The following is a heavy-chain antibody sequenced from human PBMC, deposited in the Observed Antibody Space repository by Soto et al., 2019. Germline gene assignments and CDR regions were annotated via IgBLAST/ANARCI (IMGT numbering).Heavy chain of an antibody. CDR1: GFTFNRHA. Sequence: QVQLVASGGGVVHLGRSLTLSCAASGFTFNRHAIHWVRQAPGKGLEWVTVISRDGTNEYFADSVKGRFTISRDNAKNTVFLQMNSLRREDTAVYYCARSRSGAVADSFDYWGQGTPVTVSS. J-gene: IGHJ4*02. D-gene: IGHD3-10*01. CDR3: ARSRSGAVADSFDY. V-gene: IGHV3-30-3*01. CDR2: ISRDGTNE.